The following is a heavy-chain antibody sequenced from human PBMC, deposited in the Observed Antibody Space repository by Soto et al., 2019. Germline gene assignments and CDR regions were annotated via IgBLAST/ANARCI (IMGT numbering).Heavy chain of an antibody. CDR2: IYSGGST. CDR1: GFTVSSNY. Sequence: GGSLRLSCAASGFTVSSNYMSWVRQAPGKGLEWVSVIYSGGSTYYADSVKGRFTISRDNSKNTLYLQMNSLRAEDTAVYYCARDRRYYDSSGYYSWFDPWGQGTLVTVSS. D-gene: IGHD3-22*01. CDR3: ARDRRYYDSSGYYSWFDP. J-gene: IGHJ5*02. V-gene: IGHV3-66*01.